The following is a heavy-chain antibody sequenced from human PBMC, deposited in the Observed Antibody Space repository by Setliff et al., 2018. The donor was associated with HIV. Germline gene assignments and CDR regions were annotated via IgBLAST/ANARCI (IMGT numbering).Heavy chain of an antibody. V-gene: IGHV4-61*09. CDR3: ARALAGGSGWNYFDL. Sequence: SETLSLTCTVSGASFIRSRYYWSWIRQPAGKGLEWIGHVYTTGSASYNPSLESRVTILEALSKNQFSLNLDSVIAADTAVYFCARALAGGSGWNYFDLWGPGTLVTVSS. CDR1: GASFIRSRYY. J-gene: IGHJ4*02. CDR2: VYTTGSA. D-gene: IGHD6-19*01.